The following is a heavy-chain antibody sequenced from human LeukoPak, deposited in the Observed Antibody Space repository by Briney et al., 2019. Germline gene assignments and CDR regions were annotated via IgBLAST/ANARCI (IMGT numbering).Heavy chain of an antibody. D-gene: IGHD3-3*01. J-gene: IGHJ4*02. V-gene: IGHV3-23*01. Sequence: GGSLRLSCAASGFTFSSYSMNWVRQAPGKGLEWVSAVSGSGGSTYYADSVKGRFTISRDNSKNTLYLQMNSLRADDTAVYYCAKDLHTTDFWSGYIVSDYWGQGTLVTVSS. CDR3: AKDLHTTDFWSGYIVSDY. CDR2: VSGSGGST. CDR1: GFTFSSYS.